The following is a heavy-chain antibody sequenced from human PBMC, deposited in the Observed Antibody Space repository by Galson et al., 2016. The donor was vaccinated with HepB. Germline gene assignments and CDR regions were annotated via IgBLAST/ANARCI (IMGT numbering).Heavy chain of an antibody. J-gene: IGHJ3*02. D-gene: IGHD4-17*01. CDR2: TSQDENNK. Sequence: SLRLSCAASGFTFSNYAMHWVRQAPGKGLEWVAVTSQDENNKYYADSVKGRFTISRDNSKNTLYLQMNSLRAEDTAVYYCAKNFGDYVGDTFDMWGQGTMVTVSS. CDR1: GFTFSNYA. V-gene: IGHV3-30*04. CDR3: AKNFGDYVGDTFDM.